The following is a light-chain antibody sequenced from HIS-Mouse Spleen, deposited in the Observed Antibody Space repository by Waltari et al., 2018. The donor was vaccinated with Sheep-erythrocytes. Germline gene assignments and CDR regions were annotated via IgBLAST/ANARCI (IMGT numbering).Light chain of an antibody. CDR3: CSHAGSYNHV. CDR1: SSDVGGYNY. Sequence: QSALTQPRSVSGSPGQSVTISCTGTSSDVGGYNYVSWYQQHPGKAPKLMIYDVSKGPSGVPDRFSGSKSGNTASLTISGLQAEDEADYYCCSHAGSYNHVFATGTKVTVL. V-gene: IGLV2-11*01. J-gene: IGLJ1*01. CDR2: DVS.